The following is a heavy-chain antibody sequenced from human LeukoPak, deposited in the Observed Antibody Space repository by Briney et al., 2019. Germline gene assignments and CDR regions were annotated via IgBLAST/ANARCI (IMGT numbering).Heavy chain of an antibody. CDR2: IYCDGSNE. V-gene: IGHV3-30*02. CDR1: GFTFSSYG. CDR3: AKDKIEGPTLFDY. J-gene: IGHJ4*02. Sequence: GGSLRLSCAASGFTFSSYGMHWVRQAPGKGLEWVAYIYCDGSNEQYADSVKGRFSISRDSSKNILYLKMNSMRAEDTAVYYCAKDKIEGPTLFDYWGQGTLVTVSS.